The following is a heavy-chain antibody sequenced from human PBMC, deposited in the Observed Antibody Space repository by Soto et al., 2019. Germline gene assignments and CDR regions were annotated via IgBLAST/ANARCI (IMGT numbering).Heavy chain of an antibody. CDR1: GGSISSGDYY. V-gene: IGHV4-30-4*01. CDR3: ARDSECTNGVCYVPFDY. J-gene: IGHJ4*02. CDR2: IYYSGST. D-gene: IGHD2-8*01. Sequence: TLSLTCTVSGGSISSGDYYWSWIRQPPGKGLEWIGYIYYSGSTYYNPSLKSRVTISVDTSKNQFSLKLSSVTAADTAVYYCARDSECTNGVCYVPFDYWGQGTLVTV.